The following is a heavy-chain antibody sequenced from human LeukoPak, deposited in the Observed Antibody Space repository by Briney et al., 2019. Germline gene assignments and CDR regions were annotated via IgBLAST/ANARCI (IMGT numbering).Heavy chain of an antibody. CDR3: AKGTGVGGDDAFDF. D-gene: IGHD3-3*01. J-gene: IGHJ3*01. CDR1: GFTFSSYA. CDR2: ISGSGGST. V-gene: IGHV3-23*01. Sequence: GGSLRLSCAVSGFTFSSYAMAWVRQAPGKGLEWVSGISGSGGSTYYADSLKGRFIISRDNSSNTVFLQMNSLRAEDTAIYYCAKGTGVGGDDAFDFWGQGTMVTVSS.